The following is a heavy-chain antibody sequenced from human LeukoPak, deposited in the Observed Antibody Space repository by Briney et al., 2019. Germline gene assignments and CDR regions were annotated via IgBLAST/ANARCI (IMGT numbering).Heavy chain of an antibody. CDR3: GKGGAVSSKSITMVRGTRRYNYYMDV. J-gene: IGHJ6*03. D-gene: IGHD3-10*01. V-gene: IGHV3-23*01. CDR1: GFPFSSYA. CDR2: ISGSDGRT. Sequence: GGSLRPSCAASGFPFSSYAMSWVRQAPGKGLEWVSAISGSDGRTYYADSVKGRFTVSRDNSKNTLYLQMNSLRAEDTALYYCGKGGAVSSKSITMVRGTRRYNYYMDVWGKGTTVTISS.